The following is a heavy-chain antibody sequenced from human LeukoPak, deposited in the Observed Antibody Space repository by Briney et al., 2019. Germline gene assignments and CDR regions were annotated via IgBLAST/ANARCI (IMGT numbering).Heavy chain of an antibody. CDR1: GGSISSTNW. V-gene: IGHV4-4*02. CDR2: ISLSGLT. Sequence: SGTLSLTCGVSGGSISSTNWWSWVRQPPGQGLEWIGEISLSGLTNYNPSLKSRVTMSLDKSKNHLSLNLTSVTAADTAVYYCSRDSGAFSPFGYWGQGTLVTVSS. D-gene: IGHD1-26*01. J-gene: IGHJ4*02. CDR3: SRDSGAFSPFGY.